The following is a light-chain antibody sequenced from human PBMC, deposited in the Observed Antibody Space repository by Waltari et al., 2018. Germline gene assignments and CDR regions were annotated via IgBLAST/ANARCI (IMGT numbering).Light chain of an antibody. CDR2: DTS. V-gene: IGKV3-11*01. CDR3: QQRRRWPLT. J-gene: IGKJ4*01. CDR1: QTVATY. Sequence: EIVLTQSPAPLSVSPGERATHSCRAIQTVATYLACYQQRPGQVPRLHIYDTSNRATGIPDRFSGSGSETDFTLTISSLEPEDFAVYYCQQRRRWPLTFGGGSKVEI.